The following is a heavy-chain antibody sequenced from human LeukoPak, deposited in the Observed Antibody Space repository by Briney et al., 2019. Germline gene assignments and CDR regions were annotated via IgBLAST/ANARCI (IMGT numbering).Heavy chain of an antibody. CDR3: ARRGHYYDSSGYSYDYAFDI. CDR2: ISSNGGST. J-gene: IGHJ3*02. CDR1: GFTFSSYA. V-gene: IGHV3-64*01. D-gene: IGHD3-22*01. Sequence: PGGSLRLSCAASGFTFSSYAMHWVRQAPGKGLEYVSAISSNGGSTYYANSVKGRFTISRDNSKSTLYLQMGSLRAEDMAVYYCARRGHYYDSSGYSYDYAFDIWGQGTMVTVSS.